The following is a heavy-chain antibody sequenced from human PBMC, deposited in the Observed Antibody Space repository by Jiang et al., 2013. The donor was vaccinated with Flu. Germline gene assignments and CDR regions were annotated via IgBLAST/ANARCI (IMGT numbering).Heavy chain of an antibody. CDR2: ISGSGGST. CDR1: GFTFSSYA. CDR3: ARDSSGWYYFDY. D-gene: IGHD6-19*01. J-gene: IGHJ4*02. Sequence: LESGGGLVQPGGSLRLSCAASGFTFSSYAMSWVRQAPGKGLEWVSAISGSGGSTYYADSVKGRFTISRDNSKNTLYLQMNSLRAEDTAVYYCARDSSGWYYFDYWGQGTLVTVSS. V-gene: IGHV3-23*01.